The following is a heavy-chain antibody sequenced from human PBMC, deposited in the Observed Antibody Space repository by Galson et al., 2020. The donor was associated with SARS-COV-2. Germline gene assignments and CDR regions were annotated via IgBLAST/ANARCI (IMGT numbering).Heavy chain of an antibody. D-gene: IGHD2-2*01. CDR3: ARDPPASGAAPMFDF. CDR1: GYHFGNFG. J-gene: IGHJ4*02. Sequence: ASVKVSCKGSGYHFGNFGMSWLRLAPGQGLEWMAWISSYNGNTDFAPKFRDRVTVTTDTSTSTAYMTLRGLRSDDTAIFYCARDPPASGAAPMFDFWGQGTVVTVSS. V-gene: IGHV1-18*04. CDR2: ISSYNGNT.